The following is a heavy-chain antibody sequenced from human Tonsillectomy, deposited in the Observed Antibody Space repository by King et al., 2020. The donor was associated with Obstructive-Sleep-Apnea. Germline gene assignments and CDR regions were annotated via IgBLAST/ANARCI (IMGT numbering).Heavy chain of an antibody. CDR2: ISWHSGSI. D-gene: IGHD3-16*01. J-gene: IGHJ4*02. CDR1: GFTFDDYA. CDR3: AKEMGGVTCEAIDY. Sequence: VQLVESGGGLVQPGRSLRLSCAASGFTFDDYAMHWVRQAPGKGLEWVSRISWHSGSIGYADSVKGRFTISRDNAKNSLYLQMNSLRAEDTALYYCAKEMGGVTCEAIDYWGQGTLVTVSS. V-gene: IGHV3-9*01.